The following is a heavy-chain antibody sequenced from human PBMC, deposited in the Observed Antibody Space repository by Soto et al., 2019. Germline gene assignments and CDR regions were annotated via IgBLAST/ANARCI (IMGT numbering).Heavy chain of an antibody. J-gene: IGHJ6*02. CDR3: ARDSMVRGVIPYYGMDV. CDR2: ISYDGSNK. V-gene: IGHV3-30-3*01. Sequence: QVQLVESGGGVVQPGRSLRLSCAASGVTFSSYAMHWVRQAPGKGLEWVAVISYDGSNKYYAASVKGRFTISRDNSQNQLYLQLNSLRAEDTAVYYCARDSMVRGVIPYYGMDVWGQGNTVTVSS. D-gene: IGHD3-10*01. CDR1: GVTFSSYA.